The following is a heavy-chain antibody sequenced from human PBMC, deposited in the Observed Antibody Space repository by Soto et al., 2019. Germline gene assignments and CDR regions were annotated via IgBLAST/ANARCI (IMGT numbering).Heavy chain of an antibody. J-gene: IGHJ3*02. CDR1: GYTFTSYY. Sequence: ASVKVSCKASGYTFTSYYIHWVRQAPGQRLEWMGIIKPSGGSTTYAQKFQGRVTMTRDTSTSTVYMELSSLRSEDTAVYYCTRAPSYGAFDIWGQGTMVTVSS. CDR3: TRAPSYGAFDI. V-gene: IGHV1-46*03. D-gene: IGHD4-17*01. CDR2: IKPSGGST.